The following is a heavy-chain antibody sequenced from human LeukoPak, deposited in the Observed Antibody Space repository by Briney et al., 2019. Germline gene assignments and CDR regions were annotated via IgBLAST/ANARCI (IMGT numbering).Heavy chain of an antibody. D-gene: IGHD3-22*01. V-gene: IGHV3-21*01. CDR3: ARDSDSSGYCDY. CDR1: GFSFSSHW. Sequence: GGSLRLSCAASGFSFSSHWMHWVRHAPGKGLEWVSSISSSSSYIYYADSVKGRFTISRDNAKNSLYLQMNSLRAEDTAVYYCARDSDSSGYCDYWGQGTLVTVSS. CDR2: ISSSSSYI. J-gene: IGHJ4*02.